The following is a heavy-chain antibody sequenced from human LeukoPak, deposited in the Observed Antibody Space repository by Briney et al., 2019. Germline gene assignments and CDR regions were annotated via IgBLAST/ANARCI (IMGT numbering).Heavy chain of an antibody. D-gene: IGHD3-10*01. J-gene: IGHJ6*02. CDR3: ARSGTMVRGVPLEIPYYYYYGMDV. CDR2: IYYGGST. Sequence: PSETLSLTCTVSGGSISSYYWSWIRQPPGKGLEGIGYIYYGGSTNYNPSLKSRVTISVDTSKNQFSLKLSSVTAADTAVYYCARSGTMVRGVPLEIPYYYYYGMDVWGQGTTVTVSS. V-gene: IGHV4-59*01. CDR1: GGSISSYY.